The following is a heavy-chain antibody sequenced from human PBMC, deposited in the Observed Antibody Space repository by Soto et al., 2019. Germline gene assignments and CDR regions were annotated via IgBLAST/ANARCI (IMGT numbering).Heavy chain of an antibody. CDR2: INHSGGT. Sequence: SETLSLTCAVYGGSFSGYYWSWIRQPPGKGLEWIGEINHSGGTNYNPSLKSRVTISVDTSKNQFSLKLSSVTAADTAVYYCARGITYYDFWSGYTPRHNWFDPWGQGTLVTVSS. CDR1: GGSFSGYY. D-gene: IGHD3-3*01. CDR3: ARGITYYDFWSGYTPRHNWFDP. J-gene: IGHJ5*02. V-gene: IGHV4-34*01.